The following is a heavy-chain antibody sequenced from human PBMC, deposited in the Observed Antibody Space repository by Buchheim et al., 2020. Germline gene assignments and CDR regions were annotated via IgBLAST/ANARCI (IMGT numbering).Heavy chain of an antibody. D-gene: IGHD4/OR15-4a*01. J-gene: IGHJ6*02. V-gene: IGHV3-15*07. CDR2: VKSRADGGTT. Sequence: EVQLVESGGGLVKPGGSIRLSCAASTFTFSNAWMNWVRQAPGKGLQWVGRVKSRADGGTTDYAAPVKVRFTIARADSKNTLYLQMNTLKAEDTAVYYCTTGAYGMDVWGQGTT. CDR1: TFTFSNAW. CDR3: TTGAYGMDV.